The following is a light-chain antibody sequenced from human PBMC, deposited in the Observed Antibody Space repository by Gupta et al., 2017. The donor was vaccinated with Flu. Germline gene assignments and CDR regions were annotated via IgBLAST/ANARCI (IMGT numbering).Light chain of an antibody. CDR2: SNS. V-gene: IGLV1-44*01. Sequence: QSVLTQPPSASGTPGQRVTISCSGSSSSIGTSSVTWYQHLPGTAPKLLIYSNSQRPSGVPDRLSGSKSGTSASLAISGLQSEDEADYYCSTWHDSLNGPVFGGGTKLTVL. CDR3: STWHDSLNGPV. J-gene: IGLJ2*01. CDR1: SSSIGTSS.